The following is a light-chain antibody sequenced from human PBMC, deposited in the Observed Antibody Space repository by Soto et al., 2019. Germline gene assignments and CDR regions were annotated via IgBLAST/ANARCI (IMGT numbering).Light chain of an antibody. V-gene: IGLV2-14*01. CDR2: DVT. CDR1: NSGVGAYDY. Sequence: QSALSQPASVSGSPGQSITISCTGINSGVGAYDYVSWYQQHPGKAPKLMIYDVTNRPSGVSDRFSGSKSGNTASLTISGLHTEDEADYHCSSYTRSSTLVFGGGTKVTVL. J-gene: IGLJ2*01. CDR3: SSYTRSSTLV.